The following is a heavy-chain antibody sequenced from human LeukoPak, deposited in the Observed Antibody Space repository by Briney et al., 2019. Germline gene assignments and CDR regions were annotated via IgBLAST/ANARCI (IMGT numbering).Heavy chain of an antibody. CDR2: ITSTSTYI. CDR1: GFPFSTYS. Sequence: GGSLRLSCAASGFPFSTYSIHWVRQAPGKGLEWVASITSTSTYIYYADSVKGRFTFSRDISKNTLYLQMNGLRNEDTAMYYCARDAPQVPAAGVLASWGQGTLVIVSS. D-gene: IGHD6-13*01. CDR3: ARDAPQVPAAGVLAS. V-gene: IGHV3-21*04. J-gene: IGHJ5*02.